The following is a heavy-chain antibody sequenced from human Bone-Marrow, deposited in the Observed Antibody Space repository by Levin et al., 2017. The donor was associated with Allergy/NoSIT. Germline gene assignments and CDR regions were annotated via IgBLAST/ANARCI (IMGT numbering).Heavy chain of an antibody. V-gene: IGHV3-48*03. CDR2: ISSSGSTI. CDR3: ARDFGRLAAAGPLDY. Sequence: GGSLRLSCAASGFTFSSYEMNWVRQAPGKGLEWVSYISSSGSTIYYADSVKGRFTISRDNAKNSLYLQMNSLRAEDTAVYYCARDFGRLAAAGPLDYWGQGTLVTVSS. CDR1: GFTFSSYE. J-gene: IGHJ4*02. D-gene: IGHD6-13*01.